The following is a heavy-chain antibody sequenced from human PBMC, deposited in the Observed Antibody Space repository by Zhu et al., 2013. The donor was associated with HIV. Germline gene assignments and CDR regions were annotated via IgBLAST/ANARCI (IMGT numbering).Heavy chain of an antibody. CDR1: GGTFSSYA. V-gene: IGHV1-69*01. CDR2: IIPIFGTA. J-gene: IGHJ6*03. Sequence: QVQLVQSGAEVKKPGSSVKVSCKASGGTFSSYAISWVRQAPGQGLEWMGGIIPIFGTANYAQKFQGRVTITADESTSTAYMELSSLRSEDTAVYYCARARRGGYCSSTSCYRYYYYYIGRLGQRDHGHRLL. D-gene: IGHD2-2*02. CDR3: ARARRGGYCSSTSCYRYYYYYIGR.